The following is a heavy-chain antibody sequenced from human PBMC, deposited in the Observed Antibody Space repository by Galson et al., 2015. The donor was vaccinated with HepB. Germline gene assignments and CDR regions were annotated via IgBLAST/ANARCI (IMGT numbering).Heavy chain of an antibody. V-gene: IGHV3-33*01. Sequence: SLRLSCAASGFIFNNYGMHWVRQAPGKGLEWVAVVRYDGTKSYYADSVRGRFTISKETSKNMLYLQMNSLRAEDTAVYYCARARYCSSTNCYAGAYCYGMDVWGQGTTVTVSS. CDR3: ARARYCSSTNCYAGAYCYGMDV. CDR2: VRYDGTKS. J-gene: IGHJ6*02. D-gene: IGHD2-2*01. CDR1: GFIFNNYG.